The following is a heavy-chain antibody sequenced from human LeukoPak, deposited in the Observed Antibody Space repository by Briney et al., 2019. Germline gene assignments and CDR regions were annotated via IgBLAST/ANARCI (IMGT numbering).Heavy chain of an antibody. D-gene: IGHD1-26*01. CDR1: RFTFGNYV. V-gene: IGHV3-30*04. CDR3: AKDGGSNSYWYFDL. CDR2: IAHDGNNK. Sequence: QPGGSLRLSCAASRFTFGNYVMPWVRQAPGKGLEWVAVIAHDGNNKYYSDSVKGRFTISRDNSKNTLYLQMSSLRAEDTAVYFCAKDGGSNSYWYFDLWGRGTLVTV. J-gene: IGHJ2*01.